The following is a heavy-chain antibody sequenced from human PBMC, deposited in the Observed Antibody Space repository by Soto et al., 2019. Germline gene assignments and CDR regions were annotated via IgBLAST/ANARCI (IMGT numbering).Heavy chain of an antibody. CDR1: GGTFSSYT. Sequence: QVQLVQSGAEVKKPGSSVKVSCKASGGTFSSYTISWVRQAPGQGLEWMGRIIPILGIANYAQKFQGRVTITADKSTSTAYMELSSLRSEDTAVYYCAGSTVPAASFYYYYGMDVWGQGTTVTVSS. J-gene: IGHJ6*02. CDR3: AGSTVPAASFYYYYGMDV. D-gene: IGHD2-2*01. V-gene: IGHV1-69*02. CDR2: IIPILGIA.